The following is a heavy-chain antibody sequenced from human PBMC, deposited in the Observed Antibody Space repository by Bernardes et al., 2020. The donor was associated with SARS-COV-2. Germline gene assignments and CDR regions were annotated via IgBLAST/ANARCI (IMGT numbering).Heavy chain of an antibody. Sequence: GSLRLSCAASGFTFSSYWMSWVRQAPGKGLEWVANIKGDGSQGSSVDSVRGRFAISRDNAKNLLYLQMDSLRAEDTAVYYCAKDFVAARLFDYWGQGTLVTVSS. J-gene: IGHJ4*02. D-gene: IGHD6-6*01. CDR1: GFTFSSYW. CDR2: IKGDGSQG. V-gene: IGHV3-7*01. CDR3: AKDFVAARLFDY.